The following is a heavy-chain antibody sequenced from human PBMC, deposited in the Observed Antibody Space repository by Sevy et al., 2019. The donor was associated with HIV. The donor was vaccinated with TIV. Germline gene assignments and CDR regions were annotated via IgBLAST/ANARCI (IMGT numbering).Heavy chain of an antibody. Sequence: SETLSLTCAVSGGSFSSYYWNWIRQSPGKGLEWIGEINHSGSNHYNPSLKSRVTISVDTSKNQFSLRLNSVTAADTAVYYCARAPPVVVVPGAPSWFDPWGQGTLVTVSS. CDR3: ARAPPVVVVPGAPSWFDP. CDR1: GGSFSSYY. V-gene: IGHV4-34*01. J-gene: IGHJ5*02. D-gene: IGHD2-2*01. CDR2: INHSGSN.